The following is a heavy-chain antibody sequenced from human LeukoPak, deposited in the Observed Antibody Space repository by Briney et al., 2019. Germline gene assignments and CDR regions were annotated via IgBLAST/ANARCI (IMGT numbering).Heavy chain of an antibody. Sequence: ASVKVSCKASGYTFTSYGISWVRQAPGQGLEWMGWISAYNGNTNYAQKLQGRVTMTTDTSTSTAYMELRSLRSDDTAVYYCARDLGSGSYSVAFDIWDQGTMVTVSS. J-gene: IGHJ3*02. CDR1: GYTFTSYG. V-gene: IGHV1-18*01. CDR2: ISAYNGNT. CDR3: ARDLGSGSYSVAFDI. D-gene: IGHD1-26*01.